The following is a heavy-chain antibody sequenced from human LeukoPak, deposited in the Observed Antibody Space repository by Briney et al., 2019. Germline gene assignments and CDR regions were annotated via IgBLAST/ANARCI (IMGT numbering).Heavy chain of an antibody. CDR3: AKDDFLGTRVTVPVSGLDY. V-gene: IGHV3-23*01. J-gene: IGHJ4*02. D-gene: IGHD3-3*01. CDR1: GFAFPNYA. CDR2: ISISIVSA. Sequence: GGSLTLSSAASGFAFPNYAMTWVRQAPGKGLEWVSVISISIVSAYYTDSVKVRFTISEDNSKNTLYLDRDSLRVEDTAVYYCAKDDFLGTRVTVPVSGLDYWGQGSLVSVSS.